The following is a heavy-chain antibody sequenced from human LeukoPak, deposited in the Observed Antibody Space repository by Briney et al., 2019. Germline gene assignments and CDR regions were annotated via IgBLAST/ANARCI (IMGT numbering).Heavy chain of an antibody. CDR1: GDSVSSNSAA. Sequence: SQTLSLTCAISGDSVSSNSAAWNWIRQSPSRGLEWLGRTYYRSKWYNDYAVSVKSRITINPDTSKNQFSLQLNSVTPEDTAVYYCARGDCSSTSCYRYYGMDVWGQGTTVTVSS. CDR3: ARGDCSSTSCYRYYGMDV. V-gene: IGHV6-1*01. D-gene: IGHD2-2*01. CDR2: TYYRSKWYN. J-gene: IGHJ6*02.